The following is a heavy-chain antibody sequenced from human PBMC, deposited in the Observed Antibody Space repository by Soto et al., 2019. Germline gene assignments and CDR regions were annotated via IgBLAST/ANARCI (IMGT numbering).Heavy chain of an antibody. CDR2: INHSGST. V-gene: IGHV4-34*01. Sequence: SETLSLTCAVYGGSFSGYYWSWIRQPPGKGLEWIGEINHSGSTNYNPSLKSRVTTSVDTSKNQFSLKLISVTAADTAVYYFAGIDLGELSSDAFDIWGQGTMVTVSS. D-gene: IGHD3-16*02. CDR3: AGIDLGELSSDAFDI. CDR1: GGSFSGYY. J-gene: IGHJ3*02.